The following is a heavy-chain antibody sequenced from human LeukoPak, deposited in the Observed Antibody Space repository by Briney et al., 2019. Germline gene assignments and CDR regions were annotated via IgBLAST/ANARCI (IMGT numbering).Heavy chain of an antibody. CDR2: ISASGGTT. V-gene: IGHV3-23*01. D-gene: IGHD2-2*01. CDR3: AKEPREYCSSTSCPNWFDS. Sequence: PGGSLRLFCAASGFTFNNYAMSWARQAPGKGLEWVSAISASGGTTYYADSVKGRFTISRDNSENTLFLQMNSLRAEDTAVYYCAKEPREYCSSTSCPNWFDSWGHGTLVTVSS. J-gene: IGHJ5*01. CDR1: GFTFNNYA.